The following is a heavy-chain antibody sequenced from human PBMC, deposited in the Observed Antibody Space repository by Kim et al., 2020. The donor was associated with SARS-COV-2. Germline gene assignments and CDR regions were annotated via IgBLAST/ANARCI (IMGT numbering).Heavy chain of an antibody. J-gene: IGHJ4*02. V-gene: IGHV4-39*01. CDR1: GGSISSSSYY. CDR2: IYYSGST. Sequence: SETLSLTCTVSGGSISSSSYYWGWIRQPPGKGLEWIGSIYYSGSTYYNPSLKSRVTISVDTSQNQFSLKLSSVTAADTAVYYCARVLWFGELLQHTYYFDYWGQGTLVTVSS. CDR3: ARVLWFGELLQHTYYFDY. D-gene: IGHD3-10*01.